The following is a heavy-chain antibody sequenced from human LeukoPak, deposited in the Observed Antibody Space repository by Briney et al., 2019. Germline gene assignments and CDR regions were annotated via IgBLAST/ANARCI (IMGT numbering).Heavy chain of an antibody. D-gene: IGHD3-10*01. V-gene: IGHV4-4*02. CDR2: IFHSGST. Sequence: SGTLSLTCAVSGGSISSSNWWTWVRQPPGKGLEWIGEIFHSGSTNYNPSLRSRLTISVDKSRNQFSLKLSSVTAADTAVYHCASLYYYDPGGYYNGDYWGQGTLVSVSS. CDR3: ASLYYYDPGGYYNGDY. J-gene: IGHJ4*02. CDR1: GGSISSSNW.